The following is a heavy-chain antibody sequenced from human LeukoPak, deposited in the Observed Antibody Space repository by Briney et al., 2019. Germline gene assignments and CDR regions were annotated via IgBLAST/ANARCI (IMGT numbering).Heavy chain of an antibody. J-gene: IGHJ5*02. V-gene: IGHV3-66*02. CDR3: AKDPFPRDCGGDCYMSFDP. CDR1: GFTVSSNY. Sequence: GGSLRLSCAASGFTVSSNYMSWVRQAPGKGLEWVSVIYSGGSTYYADSVKGRFTISRDNSKNTLYLQMNSLRAEDTAVYYCAKDPFPRDCGGDCYMSFDPWGQGTLVTVSS. CDR2: IYSGGST. D-gene: IGHD2-21*02.